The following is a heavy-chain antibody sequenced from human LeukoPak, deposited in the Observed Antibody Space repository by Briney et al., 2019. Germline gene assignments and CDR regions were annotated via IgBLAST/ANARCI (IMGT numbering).Heavy chain of an antibody. D-gene: IGHD2-8*01. Sequence: GGSLRLSCAASGFSFSSYAMSWVRQAPGKGLEWVSYISSSGSTIYYADSVRGRFTISRDNAKNSLYLQMNSLRAEDTAVYYCAMYGSFFDYWGQGTLVTVSS. CDR3: AMYGSFFDY. J-gene: IGHJ4*02. CDR1: GFSFSSYA. V-gene: IGHV3-48*03. CDR2: ISSSGSTI.